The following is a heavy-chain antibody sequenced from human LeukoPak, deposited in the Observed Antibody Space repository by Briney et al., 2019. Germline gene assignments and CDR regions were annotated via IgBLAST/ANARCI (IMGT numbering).Heavy chain of an antibody. J-gene: IGHJ6*02. CDR1: GYRFSSYG. CDR2: TSADNGNT. V-gene: IGHV1-18*01. Sequence: ASVKDSCKASGYRFSSYGISWVRQAPGQGLEWMGWTSADNGNTNYAQKLQARVTMTTDTSTSTAYMELRSLRSDDTAVYYCAREGSVAAPGITLCYYYGLDVWGQGTTFNVSS. CDR3: AREGSVAAPGITLCYYYGLDV. D-gene: IGHD6-13*01.